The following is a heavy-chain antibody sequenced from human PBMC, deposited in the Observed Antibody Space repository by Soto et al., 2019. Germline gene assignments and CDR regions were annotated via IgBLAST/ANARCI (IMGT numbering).Heavy chain of an antibody. Sequence: GWSLRLSCAASGFTFSSYSMNWVRQAPGKGLEWVSSISSSSSYIYYADSVKGRFTISRDNAKNSLYLQMNSLRAEDTAVYYCARGGREYYYDSSGYYYPTFDYWGQGTLVTVSS. CDR2: ISSSSSYI. D-gene: IGHD3-22*01. J-gene: IGHJ4*02. CDR3: ARGGREYYYDSSGYYYPTFDY. V-gene: IGHV3-21*01. CDR1: GFTFSSYS.